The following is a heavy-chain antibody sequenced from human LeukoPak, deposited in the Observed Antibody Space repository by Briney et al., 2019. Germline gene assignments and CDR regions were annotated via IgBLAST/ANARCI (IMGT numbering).Heavy chain of an antibody. CDR2: ISSSSSYT. D-gene: IGHD6-6*01. Sequence: GGSLRLSFAASGFTFSDYYMSWIRQAPGKGLEWVSYISSSSSYTNYADSVKGRFTISRDNAKNSLYLQMNSLRAEDTAVYYCARAAHPAYYYYGMDVWGQGTTVTVSS. V-gene: IGHV3-11*06. CDR1: GFTFSDYY. CDR3: ARAAHPAYYYYGMDV. J-gene: IGHJ6*02.